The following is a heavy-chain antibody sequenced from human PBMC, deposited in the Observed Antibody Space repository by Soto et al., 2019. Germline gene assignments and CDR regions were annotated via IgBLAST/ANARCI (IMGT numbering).Heavy chain of an antibody. CDR2: IVNTGDTT. D-gene: IGHD3-16*01. J-gene: IGHJ4*02. Sequence: GGSLRLSCAASGFTFSTYAMSWVRQAPGEGLEWVSAIVNTGDTTYYTDSVKGRFTISRDNSRNTVYLQMNSLRAEDTAVYYCAKEITGGGAFDYWGQGTLVTAPQ. V-gene: IGHV3-23*01. CDR1: GFTFSTYA. CDR3: AKEITGGGAFDY.